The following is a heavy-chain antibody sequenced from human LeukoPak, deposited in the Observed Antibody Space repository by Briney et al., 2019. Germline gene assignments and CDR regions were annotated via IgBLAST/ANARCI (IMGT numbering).Heavy chain of an antibody. CDR1: GGSISSGSYY. V-gene: IGHV4-61*02. CDR3: AREENGDPYYFDY. CDR2: IYTSGST. Sequence: SETLSLTCTVSGGSISSGSYYWSWIRQPPGKGLEWIGRIYTSGSTNYNPSLKSRVTISVDTSKNQFSLKLSSMTAADTAVYYCAREENGDPYYFDYWGQGTLVTVSS. J-gene: IGHJ4*02.